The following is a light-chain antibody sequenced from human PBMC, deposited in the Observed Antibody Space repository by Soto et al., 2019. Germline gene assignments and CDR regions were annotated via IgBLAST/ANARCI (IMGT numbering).Light chain of an antibody. CDR2: AAS. V-gene: IGKV1-39*01. CDR3: QQSYSTPRT. CDR1: KSISGY. J-gene: IGKJ1*01. Sequence: DIQMTQSPSSLSASVGDRVTITCRASKSISGYLNWYQQKPGEAPKVLIYAASSLQSGVPSRFRGSGSGTDFTLTISSLQPEDFATYYCQQSYSTPRTFGQGTKVEIK.